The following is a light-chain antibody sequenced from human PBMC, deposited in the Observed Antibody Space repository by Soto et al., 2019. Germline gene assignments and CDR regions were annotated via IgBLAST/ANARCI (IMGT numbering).Light chain of an antibody. V-gene: IGLV2-23*01. CDR2: EGS. CDR1: SSDVGSYNL. Sequence: QSVLTQPASVSGSPGQSITISCTGTSSDVGSYNLVSWYQQHPGKAPKLMIYEGSKRPSGVSNRFSGSKSGNTASLTISGLQAEDEADYYCWSYAGSNTVVFGGGTKLTVL. CDR3: WSYAGSNTVV. J-gene: IGLJ2*01.